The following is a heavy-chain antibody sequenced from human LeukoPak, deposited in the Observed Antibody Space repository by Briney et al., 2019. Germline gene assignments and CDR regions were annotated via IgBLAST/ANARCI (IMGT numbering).Heavy chain of an antibody. V-gene: IGHV4-30-2*01. CDR1: GGSISSGGYS. D-gene: IGHD3-10*01. CDR3: ARGGSYFPNWFDP. CDR2: SYHSGST. Sequence: SETLSLTCAVSGGSISSGGYSWSWIRQPPGKGLEWIGYSYHSGSTHYNPSLKSLVTISVDRSKNQFSLNLSAVTAADTAVYYCARGGSYFPNWFDPWGQGTLVTVSS. J-gene: IGHJ5*02.